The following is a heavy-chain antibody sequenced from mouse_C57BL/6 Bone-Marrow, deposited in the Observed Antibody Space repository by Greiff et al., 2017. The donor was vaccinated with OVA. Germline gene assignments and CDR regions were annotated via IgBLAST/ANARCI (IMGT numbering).Heavy chain of an antibody. J-gene: IGHJ1*03. D-gene: IGHD1-1*02. CDR1: GYTFTSYW. V-gene: IGHV1-59*01. CDR2: IDPSDSYT. CDR3: AIGGIYYGTRYFDV. Sequence: VQLQQPGAELVRPGTSVKLSCKASGYTFTSYWMHWVKQRPGQGLEWIGVIDPSDSYTNYNQKFKGKATLTVDTSSSTAYMQLSSLTSEDSAVYYSAIGGIYYGTRYFDVWGKGTTVTVSS.